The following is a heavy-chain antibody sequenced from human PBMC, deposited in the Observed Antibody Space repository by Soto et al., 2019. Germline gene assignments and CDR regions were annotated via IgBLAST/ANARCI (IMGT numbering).Heavy chain of an antibody. Sequence: QVQLVQSGAEVKKPGASVKVSCKASGYTFTSYAMHWVRQAPGQRLEWMGWINAGNGNTKYSQKFQGRVTITRDTSASTAYMELSSLRSEDTAVYYCARGGTLFIWFGGLRPWGQGTLVTVSS. CDR2: INAGNGNT. V-gene: IGHV1-3*01. J-gene: IGHJ5*02. D-gene: IGHD3-10*01. CDR3: ARGGTLFIWFGGLRP. CDR1: GYTFTSYA.